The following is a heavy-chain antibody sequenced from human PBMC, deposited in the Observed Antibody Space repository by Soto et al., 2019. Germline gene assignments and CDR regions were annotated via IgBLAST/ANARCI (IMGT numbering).Heavy chain of an antibody. CDR1: GGSISTYF. V-gene: IGHV4-59*12. Sequence: SETLSLTCTVSGGSISTYFWTWIRQPPGKGLEWIGYIYYSGITDSNPSLKSRLTISVDTSKNQFSLNLRSVTAADTAVYYCARTYDFWSGYYWFDPWGQGXLVTVSS. CDR3: ARTYDFWSGYYWFDP. J-gene: IGHJ5*02. CDR2: IYYSGIT. D-gene: IGHD3-3*01.